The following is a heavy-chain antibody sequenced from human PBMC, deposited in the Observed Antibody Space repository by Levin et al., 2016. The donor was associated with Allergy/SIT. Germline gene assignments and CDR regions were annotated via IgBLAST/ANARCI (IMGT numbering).Heavy chain of an antibody. Sequence: WVRQAPGQGLEWMGIINPSAGRSGGSTTYTQKFQGRVSMTRDTSTSTVYMELSSLISDDTALYYCARLYCSTTSCYIDSWGQGTLVTVSS. CDR3: ARLYCSTTSCYIDS. D-gene: IGHD2-2*02. V-gene: IGHV1-46*01. CDR2: INPSAGRSGGST. J-gene: IGHJ5*01.